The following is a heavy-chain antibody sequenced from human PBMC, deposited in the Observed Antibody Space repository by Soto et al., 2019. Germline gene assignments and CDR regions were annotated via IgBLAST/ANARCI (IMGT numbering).Heavy chain of an antibody. J-gene: IGHJ4*02. CDR1: GFTFSSYG. D-gene: IGHD5-18*01. V-gene: IGHV3-33*01. Sequence: GSLRLSCAASGFTFSSYGMHWVRQAPGKGLEWVAVIWYDGSNKYYADSVKGRFTISRDNSKNTLYLQMNSLRAEDTAVYYCARDRDTAMVYYFDYWGQGTLVTVSS. CDR2: IWYDGSNK. CDR3: ARDRDTAMVYYFDY.